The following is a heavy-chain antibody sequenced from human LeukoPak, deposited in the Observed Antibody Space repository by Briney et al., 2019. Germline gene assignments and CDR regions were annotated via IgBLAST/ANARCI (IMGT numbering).Heavy chain of an antibody. V-gene: IGHV3-23*01. CDR1: GFTFSSYA. CDR2: ISGSGGST. D-gene: IGHD4/OR15-4a*01. Sequence: GGSLRLSCAASGFTFSSYAMSWVRQAPGKGLEWVSAISGSGGSTYYADSVKGRFTISRDNAKNTLYLQMNSLRAEDTAVYYCGRGLKADDAFDIWGQGTMATVSS. CDR3: GRGLKADDAFDI. J-gene: IGHJ3*02.